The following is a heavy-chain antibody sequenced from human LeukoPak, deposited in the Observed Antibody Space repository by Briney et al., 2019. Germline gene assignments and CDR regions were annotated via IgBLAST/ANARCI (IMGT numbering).Heavy chain of an antibody. CDR2: ISGSGGST. V-gene: IGHV3-23*01. CDR3: ARDLSGVTGYTYGRGIDY. D-gene: IGHD5-18*01. CDR1: GFTVSSNY. Sequence: QTGGSLRLSCAASGFTVSSNYMSWVRQAPGKGLEWVSAISGSGGSTYYADSVKGRFTISRDNSKNTVYLQMNSLRAEDTAVYYCARDLSGVTGYTYGRGIDYWGQGTLVTVSS. J-gene: IGHJ4*02.